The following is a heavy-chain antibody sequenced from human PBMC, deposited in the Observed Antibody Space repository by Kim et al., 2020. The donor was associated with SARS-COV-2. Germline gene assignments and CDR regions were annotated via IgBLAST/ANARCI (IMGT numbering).Heavy chain of an antibody. CDR2: INAGNGNT. V-gene: IGHV1-3*01. Sequence: ASVKVSCKASGYTFTSYAMHWVRQAPGQRLEWMGWINAGNGNTKYSQKFQGRVTITRDTSASTAYMELSSLRSEDTAVYYCARGVMIAVAWGGSYYGAFDIWGQGTMVTVSS. CDR1: GYTFTSYA. CDR3: ARGVMIAVAWGGSYYGAFDI. J-gene: IGHJ3*02. D-gene: IGHD1-26*01.